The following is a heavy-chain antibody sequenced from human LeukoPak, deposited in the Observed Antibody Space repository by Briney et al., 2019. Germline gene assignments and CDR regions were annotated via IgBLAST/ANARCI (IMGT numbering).Heavy chain of an antibody. D-gene: IGHD3-10*01. CDR1: GYSISSGYY. V-gene: IGHV4-38-2*02. CDR2: IYHSGST. Sequence: SETLSLTCTVSGYSISSGYYWGWIRQPPGKGLEWIGSIYHSGSTYYNPSLKSRVTISVDTSKNQFSLKLSSVTAADTAVYYCARDAVVIWFGGNWFDPWGQGTLVTVSS. CDR3: ARDAVVIWFGGNWFDP. J-gene: IGHJ5*02.